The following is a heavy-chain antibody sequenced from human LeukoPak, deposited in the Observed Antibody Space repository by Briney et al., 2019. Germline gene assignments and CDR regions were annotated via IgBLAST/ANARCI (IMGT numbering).Heavy chain of an antibody. CDR2: IYYSGST. CDR3: ARQEYYYGMDV. CDR1: GGSISSSSYY. V-gene: IGHV4-39*01. Sequence: SETLSLTCTVSGGSISSSSYYWGWIRQPPGTGLEWIGIIYYSGSTYYNPSLKSRVTISVDTSKNQFSLKLSSVTAADTAVYYCARQEYYYGMDVWGQGTTVTVSS. J-gene: IGHJ6*02.